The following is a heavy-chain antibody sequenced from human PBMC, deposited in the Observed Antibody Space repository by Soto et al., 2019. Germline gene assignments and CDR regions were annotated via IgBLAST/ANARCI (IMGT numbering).Heavy chain of an antibody. Sequence: GGSLSLSCTGSGFTFSTNALSWVCPAPGKGLEWVSSISGSGGSTYYGNSVKGRFTITRDNAKNSLYLQMNSLRAADTAVYYCARDVEARPWSYFAYWGQRTLLTVSS. V-gene: IGHV3-23*01. CDR3: ARDVEARPWSYFAY. D-gene: IGHD6-6*01. CDR2: ISGSGGST. CDR1: GFTFSTNA. J-gene: IGHJ4*02.